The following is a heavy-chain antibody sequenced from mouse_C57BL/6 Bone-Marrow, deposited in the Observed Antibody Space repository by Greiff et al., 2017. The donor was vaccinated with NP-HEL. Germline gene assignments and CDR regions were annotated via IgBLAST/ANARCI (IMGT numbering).Heavy chain of an antibody. J-gene: IGHJ4*01. V-gene: IGHV7-1*01. D-gene: IGHD1-1*01. CDR1: GFTFSDFY. CDR3: ARDGYYGSSSFYAMDY. Sequence: EVQVVESGGGLVQSGRSLRLSCATSGFTFSDFYMEWVRQAPGKGLEWIAASRNKANDYTTEYSASVKGRFIVSRDTSQSILYLQMNALRAEDTAIYYCARDGYYGSSSFYAMDYWGQGTSVTVSS. CDR2: SRNKANDYTT.